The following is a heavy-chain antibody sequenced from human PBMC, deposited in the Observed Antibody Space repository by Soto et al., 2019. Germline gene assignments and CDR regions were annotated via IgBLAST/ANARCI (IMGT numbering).Heavy chain of an antibody. CDR1: GYTFTSYG. J-gene: IGHJ4*02. CDR3: ARGGYFDH. CDR2: ISANNGNT. Sequence: QGQLVQSGAEVKKPGDSVRVSCKASGYTFTSYGIGWVRQAPGQGLEWMGWISANNGNTKYAQKVQGRVTMTTDASTSTAYMELRSLRSDDAAVYYCARGGYFDHWGQGTLVTVSS. V-gene: IGHV1-18*01.